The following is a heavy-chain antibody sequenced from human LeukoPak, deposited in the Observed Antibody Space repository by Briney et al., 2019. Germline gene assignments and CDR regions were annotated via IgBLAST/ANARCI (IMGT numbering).Heavy chain of an antibody. CDR1: GGSFSDYY. D-gene: IGHD3-16*02. Sequence: TSETLSLTCAVYGGSFSDYYWSWIRQPPGKGLEWIGEINHSGTTNYSPSLKSRVSISVDTSENQFSLKLNSVTAADAAMYYCASHYSSGSYRYTGSFDSWGQGMLVNVSS. V-gene: IGHV4-34*01. J-gene: IGHJ4*02. CDR3: ASHYSSGSYRYTGSFDS. CDR2: INHSGTT.